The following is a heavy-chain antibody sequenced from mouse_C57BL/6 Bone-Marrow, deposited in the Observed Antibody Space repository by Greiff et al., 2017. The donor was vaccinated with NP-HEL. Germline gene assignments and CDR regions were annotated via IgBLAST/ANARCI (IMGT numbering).Heavy chain of an antibody. D-gene: IGHD2-2*01. V-gene: IGHV1-64*01. J-gene: IGHJ4*01. CDR2: IHPNSGST. CDR1: GYTFTSYW. Sequence: VQLQQSGAELVKPGASVKLSCTASGYTFTSYWMHWVKQRPGQGLEWIGMIHPNSGSTNYNEKFKSKATLTVDKSSSTAYMQLSSLTSEDSAVYYCASVLLWLRRRYYYAMDYWGQGTSVTVSS. CDR3: ASVLLWLRRRYYYAMDY.